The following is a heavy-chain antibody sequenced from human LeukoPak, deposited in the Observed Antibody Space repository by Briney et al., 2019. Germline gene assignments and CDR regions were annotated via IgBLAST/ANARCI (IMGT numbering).Heavy chain of an antibody. Sequence: GGSLQISCKASGYSFTSYWIGWGRRMPGKGREWMGIIDPSDSETRYTPSFQGQVTISVDKSLTTADLQWNSLKASDTAMYYCARQTAMSRSGDYWGQGTLVTVSS. D-gene: IGHD7-27*01. CDR2: IDPSDSET. J-gene: IGHJ4*02. V-gene: IGHV5-51*01. CDR3: ARQTAMSRSGDY. CDR1: GYSFTSYW.